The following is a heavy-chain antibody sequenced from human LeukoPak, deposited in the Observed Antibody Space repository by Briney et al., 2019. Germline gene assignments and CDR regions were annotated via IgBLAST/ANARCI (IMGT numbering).Heavy chain of an antibody. J-gene: IGHJ4*02. CDR3: AKDRSRDYDILTGLGY. CDR2: ISYDGSNK. D-gene: IGHD3-9*01. V-gene: IGHV3-30*18. Sequence: GGSLRLSCAASGFPFSSYGMHWVRQAPGKGLEWVAVISYDGSNKYYADSVKGRFTISRDNSKNTLYLQMNSLRAEDTAVYYCAKDRSRDYDILTGLGYWGQGTLVTVSS. CDR1: GFPFSSYG.